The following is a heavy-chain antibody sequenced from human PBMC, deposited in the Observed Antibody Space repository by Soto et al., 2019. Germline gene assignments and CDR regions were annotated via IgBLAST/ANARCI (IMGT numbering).Heavy chain of an antibody. V-gene: IGHV3-48*03. Sequence: GGSLRLSCAASGFTFSSYEMNWVRQAPGKGLEWVSYISSSGSTIYYADSVKGRFTISRDNAKNSLYLQMNSLRAEDTAVYYCARDRYYDFWSGYYTPFGTDVWGQGTTVTVSS. CDR2: ISSSGSTI. CDR3: ARDRYYDFWSGYYTPFGTDV. CDR1: GFTFSSYE. J-gene: IGHJ6*02. D-gene: IGHD3-3*01.